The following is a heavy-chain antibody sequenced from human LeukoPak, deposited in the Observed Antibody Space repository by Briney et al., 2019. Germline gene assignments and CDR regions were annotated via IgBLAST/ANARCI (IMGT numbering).Heavy chain of an antibody. V-gene: IGHV4-59*08. D-gene: IGHD5-18*01. CDR1: GVSISSYY. J-gene: IGHJ4*02. CDR2: IYFSGSI. Sequence: SETLSLTCSVSGVSISSYYWSWIRQPPGRGLEWVGYIYFSGSINYNPSLKSRVTISADTSKNQLSLKLSSVTAADTVVYYCARSSGYTYGSDYWGQGTLVTVSS. CDR3: ARSSGYTYGSDY.